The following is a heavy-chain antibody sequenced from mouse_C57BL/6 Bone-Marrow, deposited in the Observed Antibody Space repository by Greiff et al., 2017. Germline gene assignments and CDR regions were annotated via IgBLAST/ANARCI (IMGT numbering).Heavy chain of an antibody. Sequence: VKLVESGAELARPGASVKMSCKASGYTFTSYTMHWVKQRPGQGLEWIGYINPSSGYTKYNQKFKDKATLTADQSSSTAYMQLSSLTSEDSAVYYCARRGWFAYWGQGTLVTVSA. CDR3: ARRGWFAY. CDR2: INPSSGYT. V-gene: IGHV1-4*01. CDR1: GYTFTSYT. J-gene: IGHJ3*01.